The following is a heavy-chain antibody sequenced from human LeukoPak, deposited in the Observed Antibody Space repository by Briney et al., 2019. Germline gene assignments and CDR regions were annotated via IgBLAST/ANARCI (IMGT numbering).Heavy chain of an antibody. D-gene: IGHD6-13*01. CDR3: ARTSSSPNLGMDV. Sequence: GGSLRLSCAASGFTFSSYAMHWVRQAPGKGLEWVAVISYDGSNKYYADSVKGRFTISRDNSKNTLYLQMNSLRAEDTAVYYCARTSSSPNLGMDVWGQGTTATVSS. CDR1: GFTFSSYA. V-gene: IGHV3-30-3*01. CDR2: ISYDGSNK. J-gene: IGHJ6*02.